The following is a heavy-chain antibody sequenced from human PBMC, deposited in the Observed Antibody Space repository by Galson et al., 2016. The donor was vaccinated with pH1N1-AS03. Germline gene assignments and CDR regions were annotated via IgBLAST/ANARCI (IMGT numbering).Heavy chain of an antibody. CDR2: IHPDGSEK. CDR1: GFSFSTYW. J-gene: IGHJ4*02. V-gene: IGHV3-7*03. Sequence: SLRLSCAASGFSFSTYWMSWVRQAPGKGPEWVANIHPDGSEKYYGDPVKGRFTISRDNAKNSLDLQMNSLRAEDTAVYYCGRELWGGCEYWGQGTLVTVSS. D-gene: IGHD3-3*01. CDR3: GRELWGGCEY.